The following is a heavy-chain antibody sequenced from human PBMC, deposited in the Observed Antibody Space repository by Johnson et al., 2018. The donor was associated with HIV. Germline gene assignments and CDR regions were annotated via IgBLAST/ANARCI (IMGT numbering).Heavy chain of an antibody. CDR3: ARGGDIVLVVYAMGHDAFDI. Sequence: VQLVESGGGLVQPGRSLRLSCAASGFTFDDYGMSWVRQAPGKGLEWVSGINWNGGSTGYADSVKGRFTISRDNAKNSLYLQMNSLRAEDTALYYCARGGDIVLVVYAMGHDAFDIWGQGTMVTVSS. D-gene: IGHD2-8*02. J-gene: IGHJ3*02. CDR2: INWNGGST. V-gene: IGHV3-20*04. CDR1: GFTFDDYG.